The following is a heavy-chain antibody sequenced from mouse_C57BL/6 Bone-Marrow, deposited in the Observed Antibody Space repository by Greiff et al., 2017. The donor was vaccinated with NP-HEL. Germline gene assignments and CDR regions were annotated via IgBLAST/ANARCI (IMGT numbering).Heavy chain of an antibody. CDR3: ARHDYHGYFDV. V-gene: IGHV5-9*01. D-gene: IGHD2-4*01. Sequence: EVKLVESGGGLVKPGGSLKLSCAASGFTFSSYTMSWVRQTPEKRLEWVATISGGGGNTYYPDSVKGRFTISRDNAKNTLYLQMSSLRSEDTALYYCARHDYHGYFDVWGTGTTVTVSS. J-gene: IGHJ1*03. CDR2: ISGGGGNT. CDR1: GFTFSSYT.